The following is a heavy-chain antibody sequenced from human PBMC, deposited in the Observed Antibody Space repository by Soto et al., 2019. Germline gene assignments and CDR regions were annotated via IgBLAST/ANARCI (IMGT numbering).Heavy chain of an antibody. CDR3: ARREWEPPAVAFDV. V-gene: IGHV4-59*01. J-gene: IGHJ3*01. D-gene: IGHD1-26*01. CDR2: VYYSGSA. CDR1: GGSISSYY. Sequence: PSETLSLTCTVSGGSISSYYWCWIRQPPGKGLEWIGYVYYSGSANYYPSLKSRVSISVDMSTNQFSLKLSSVTVADTAAAFCARREWEPPAVAFDVWGQGTMVTVSS.